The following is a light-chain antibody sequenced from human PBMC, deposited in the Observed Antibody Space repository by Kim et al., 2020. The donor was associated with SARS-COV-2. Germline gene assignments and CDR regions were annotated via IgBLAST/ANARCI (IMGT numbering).Light chain of an antibody. CDR3: LSYAGTSTFI. Sequence: GQSVTRSCTGASLDVGDCNYVSWYRQHPGKAPKLMIYDVYKRPSGVPDRFSGSKSDNTASLTISGLQADDEADYYCLSYAGTSTFIFGTGTKVTVL. V-gene: IGLV2-11*01. CDR2: DVY. J-gene: IGLJ1*01. CDR1: SLDVGDCNY.